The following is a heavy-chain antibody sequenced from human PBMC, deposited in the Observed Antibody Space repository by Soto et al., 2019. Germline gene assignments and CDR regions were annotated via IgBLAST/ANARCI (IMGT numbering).Heavy chain of an antibody. J-gene: IGHJ5*01. D-gene: IGHD6-19*01. CDR1: GFTLSNTG. CDR3: AKDWGSCGWFNWFDS. V-gene: IGHV3-30*18. CDR2: IAHNGFSQ. Sequence: ESGGGVVQPGTSLRLSCVVSGFTLSNTGVHWVRQAPGKGLEWVAMIAHNGFSQFYVDSVKGRFTISRDNSKNTVYLQMHSLRPEDTSVYYCAKDWGSCGWFNWFDSWGQGTLVTVSS.